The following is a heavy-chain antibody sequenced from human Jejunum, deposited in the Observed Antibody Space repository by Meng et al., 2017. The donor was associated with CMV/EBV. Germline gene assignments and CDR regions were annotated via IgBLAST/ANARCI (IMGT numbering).Heavy chain of an antibody. D-gene: IGHD6-19*01. V-gene: IGHV3-30*18. CDR2: ILSDGSNE. CDR3: AKSWGYNSGGYDY. J-gene: IGHJ4*02. Sequence: CAASGFTFSSCGIHWVRQAPGKGLEWVTLILSDGSNEYYADSVKGRFTISRDNSKNTLYLQMNSLRAEDTAVYYCAKSWGYNSGGYDYWGQGTLVTVSS. CDR1: GFTFSSCG.